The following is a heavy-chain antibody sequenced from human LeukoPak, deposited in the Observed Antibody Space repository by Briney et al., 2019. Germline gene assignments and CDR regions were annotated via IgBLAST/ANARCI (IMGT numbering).Heavy chain of an antibody. CDR2: ISAYNGNT. D-gene: IGHD3-10*01. J-gene: IGHJ4*02. CDR3: ARTHILLWFGELFNFDY. Sequence: ASVNVSCKASGYIYINYYIHWVRQAPGQGLAWMGWISAYNGNTNYAQKLQGRVTMTTDSSTSTAYMELRSLRSDDTAVYYCARTHILLWFGELFNFDYWGQGTLVTVSS. V-gene: IGHV1-18*04. CDR1: GYIYINYY.